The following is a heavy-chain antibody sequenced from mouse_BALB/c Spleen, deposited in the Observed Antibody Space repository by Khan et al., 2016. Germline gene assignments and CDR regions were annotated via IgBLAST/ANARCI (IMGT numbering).Heavy chain of an antibody. V-gene: IGHV5-6-3*01. CDR1: GFTFSTYG. D-gene: IGHD2-14*01. J-gene: IGHJ2*01. Sequence: EVELVESGGGLVQPGGSLKLSCAASGFTFSTYGMSWVRQTPDKRLELVATINSNGGSTYYPDSVKGRFTISRDNAKNTLYLQMSSLKSEDIAMYYCARENYRYYCDYWGQGTTLTVSS. CDR2: INSNGGST. CDR3: ARENYRYYCDY.